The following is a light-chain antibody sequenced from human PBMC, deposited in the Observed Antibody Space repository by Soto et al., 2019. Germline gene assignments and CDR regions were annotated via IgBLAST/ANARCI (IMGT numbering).Light chain of an antibody. CDR3: QQYYNTPPT. CDR1: QSVLYNSNNKNY. CDR2: WAS. V-gene: IGKV4-1*01. J-gene: IGKJ1*01. Sequence: DIVMTQSPDSLAVSLGERATINCKSSQSVLYNSNNKNYLAWYQQKPGQPPKLLIYWASTREYGVPDRFSGSGSGTDFTLTISSLQAEDVAVYSCQQYYNTPPTFGQGTKVEIK.